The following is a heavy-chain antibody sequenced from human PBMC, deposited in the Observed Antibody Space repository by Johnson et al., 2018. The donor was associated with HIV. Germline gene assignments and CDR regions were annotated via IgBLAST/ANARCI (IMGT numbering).Heavy chain of an antibody. D-gene: IGHD6-19*01. J-gene: IGHJ3*02. V-gene: IGHV3-11*04. CDR3: ARVGLVYALDI. Sequence: VQVVESGGGLVKPGGSLRLSCAASVFPFSDYYMSWIRQAPGKWLEWVSYISSSGSTIYYADSVKGRFTISRDNAKNSLYLQINSRRAEDTAVYYCARVGLVYALDIWGQGTMVTVSS. CDR1: VFPFSDYY. CDR2: ISSSGSTI.